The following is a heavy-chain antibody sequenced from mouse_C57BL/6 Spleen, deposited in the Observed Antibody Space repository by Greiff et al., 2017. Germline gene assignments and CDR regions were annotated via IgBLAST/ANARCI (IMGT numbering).Heavy chain of an antibody. J-gene: IGHJ2*01. CDR1: GYTFTSYW. CDR3: ARSSNYGYFDY. V-gene: IGHV1-64*01. CDR2: IHPNSGST. Sequence: VQLQQPGAELVKPGASVKLSCKASGYTFTSYWMHWVKQRPGQGLEWIGMIHPNSGSTNYNEKFKSKATLTVDKSSSTAYMQLCSLTSEDSAVYYCARSSNYGYFDYWGQGTTLTVSS. D-gene: IGHD2-5*01.